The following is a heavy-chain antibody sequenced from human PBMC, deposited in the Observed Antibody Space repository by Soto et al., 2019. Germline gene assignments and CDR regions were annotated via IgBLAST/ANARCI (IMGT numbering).Heavy chain of an antibody. D-gene: IGHD1-26*01. CDR2: IWYDGSNK. CDR1: GFTFITNG. J-gene: IGHJ6*02. CDR3: ARDGQVGAPWDYGMDV. Sequence: QVQLVESGEGVVQLGGSLNLSGEASGFTFITNGMHGVRQAPAKGLEWVAVIWYDGSNKYYADSVKGRFTISRDNSKNTLYLQMNSLRAEDTAVYYCARDGQVGAPWDYGMDVWGQGTTVTVSS. V-gene: IGHV3-33*01.